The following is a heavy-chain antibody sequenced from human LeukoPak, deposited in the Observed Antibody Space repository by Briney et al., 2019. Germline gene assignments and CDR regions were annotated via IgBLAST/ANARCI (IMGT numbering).Heavy chain of an antibody. CDR3: AKDPHDTSGYYLDY. CDR2: INGNGGST. D-gene: IGHD3-22*01. Sequence: GGSLRLSCAASGLTLNTYGMSWVRQAPGKGLEWVSSINGNGGSTFYADSVRGRFTISGDNSQNTLYLEMNSLRAEDSAVYYCAKDPHDTSGYYLDYWGQGTRVTVSS. CDR1: GLTLNTYG. J-gene: IGHJ4*02. V-gene: IGHV3-23*01.